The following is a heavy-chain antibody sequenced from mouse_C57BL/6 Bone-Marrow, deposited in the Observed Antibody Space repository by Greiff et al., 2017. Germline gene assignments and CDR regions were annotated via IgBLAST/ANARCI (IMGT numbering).Heavy chain of an antibody. CDR2: IYPGSGNT. CDR3: ASGRVQGDWYCDV. V-gene: IGHV1-76*01. D-gene: IGHD2-14*01. Sequence: VQGVESGAELVRPGASVKLPCKASGYTFTDYYINWVKQRPGQGLEWIARIYPGSGNTYYNEKFKGKATLTAEKSSSTAYMQLSSLTSEDSAVYFCASGRVQGDWYCDVWGTGTTVTVSS. CDR1: GYTFTDYY. J-gene: IGHJ1*03.